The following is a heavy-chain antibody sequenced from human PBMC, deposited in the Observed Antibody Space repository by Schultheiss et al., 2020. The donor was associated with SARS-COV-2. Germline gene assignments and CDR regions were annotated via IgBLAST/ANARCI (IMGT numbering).Heavy chain of an antibody. D-gene: IGHD6-13*01. J-gene: IGHJ4*02. CDR2: ISAYNGNT. CDR1: GYTLTELS. Sequence: ASVKVSCKVSGYTLTELSMHWVRQAPGKGLEWMGWISAYNGNTNYAQKLQGRVTMTTDTSTSTAYMELRSLRSDDTAVYYCARGPLGIAAAGTSHYWGQGTLVTVSS. CDR3: ARGPLGIAAAGTSHY. V-gene: IGHV1-18*01.